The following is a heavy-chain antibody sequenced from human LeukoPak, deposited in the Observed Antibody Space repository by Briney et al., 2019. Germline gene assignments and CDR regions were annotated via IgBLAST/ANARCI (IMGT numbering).Heavy chain of an antibody. V-gene: IGHV3-7*03. CDR3: VRNTYYYDSSGLNNLDDWTMGSFDI. D-gene: IGHD3-22*01. Sequence: PGGSLRLSCAASGFTFSTYWMTWVRQAPRKGLEWVANMNQDGSQRNYVDSVKGRFTISRDNAKNSLYLQMNSLRAEDTALYHCVRNTYYYDSSGLNNLDDWTMGSFDIWGQGTMVTVSS. J-gene: IGHJ3*02. CDR2: MNQDGSQR. CDR1: GFTFSTYW.